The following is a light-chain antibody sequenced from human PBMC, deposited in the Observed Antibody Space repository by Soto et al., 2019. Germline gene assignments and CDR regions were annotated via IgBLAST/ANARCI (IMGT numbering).Light chain of an antibody. Sequence: DIQMTQSPSSLSAVVGDRVTISCRASQTISTYLNWYQQRPGEAPKLLIFAASRLQSGVPSRFSGSGSGTLFTLTIRGLLPEDFAVYYCQQSYSTPYTFGQGTKVEVK. CDR2: AAS. CDR3: QQSYSTPYT. J-gene: IGKJ2*01. V-gene: IGKV1-39*01. CDR1: QTISTY.